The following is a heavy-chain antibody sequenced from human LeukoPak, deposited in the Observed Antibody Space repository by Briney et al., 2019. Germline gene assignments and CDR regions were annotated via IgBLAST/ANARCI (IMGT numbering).Heavy chain of an antibody. D-gene: IGHD1-26*01. CDR3: ARGLYSGTY. V-gene: IGHV1-46*01. Sequence: ASVKVSCKASGYTFTSYGISWVRQAPGQGLEWMGVINPSGGSTTYAQKFQGRVSMTRDTSTSTVYMDLSSLTSEDTAVYYCARGLYSGTYWGQGTLVTVSS. J-gene: IGHJ4*02. CDR2: INPSGGST. CDR1: GYTFTSYG.